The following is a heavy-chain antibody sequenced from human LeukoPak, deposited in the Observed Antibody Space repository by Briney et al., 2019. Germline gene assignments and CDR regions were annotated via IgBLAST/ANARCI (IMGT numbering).Heavy chain of an antibody. J-gene: IGHJ4*02. CDR1: GYTFTGYY. D-gene: IGHD3-10*01. V-gene: IGHV1-2*02. CDR3: ASKVLLWFGEVDY. Sequence: ASVKVSCKASGYTFTGYYMHRVRQAPGQGLEWMGWINPNSGGTNYAQKFQGRVTMTRDTSISTAYMELSRLRSDDTAVYYCASKVLLWFGEVDYWGQGTLVTVSS. CDR2: INPNSGGT.